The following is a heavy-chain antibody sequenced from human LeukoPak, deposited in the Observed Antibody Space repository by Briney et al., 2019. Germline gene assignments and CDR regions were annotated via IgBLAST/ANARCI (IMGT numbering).Heavy chain of an antibody. D-gene: IGHD1-1*01. CDR3: ASRERANWFDP. V-gene: IGHV1-69*13. J-gene: IGHJ5*02. CDR2: IIPIFGTA. Sequence: SVKVSCXASGGTFSSYAISWVRQAPGQGLAWMGGIIPIFGTANYAQKFQGRVTITADESTSTAYMELSSLRSEDTAVYYCASRERANWFDPWGQGTLVTVS. CDR1: GGTFSSYA.